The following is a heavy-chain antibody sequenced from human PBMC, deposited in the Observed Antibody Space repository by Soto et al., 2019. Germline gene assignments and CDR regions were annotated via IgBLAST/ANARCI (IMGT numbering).Heavy chain of an antibody. V-gene: IGHV1-18*01. CDR3: ARGTGGNWAAFDI. D-gene: IGHD2-15*01. CDR2: ISAYNDNT. J-gene: IGHJ3*02. Sequence: GASVKVSCKPSGYTFSSYAISWVRQAPGQGLEWMGWISAYNDNTNYVQKLQGRVTMTTDTSTSTAYMELRSLRSDDTAVYYCARGTGGNWAAFDIWAQGTMVTVSS. CDR1: GYTFSSYA.